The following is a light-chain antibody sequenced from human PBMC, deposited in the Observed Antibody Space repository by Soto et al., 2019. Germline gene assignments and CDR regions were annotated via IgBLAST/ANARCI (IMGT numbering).Light chain of an antibody. CDR3: QLPGT. CDR1: QSISSY. CDR2: AAS. J-gene: IGKJ1*01. Sequence: DIQMTQSPSSLSASVGDRVTITCRASQSISSYLNWYQQKPGKAPKLLIYAASSLQSGFPARFSGSGSGTDFTLTISSLLPEDFATYYCQLPGTFGQGTKVEIK. V-gene: IGKV1-39*01.